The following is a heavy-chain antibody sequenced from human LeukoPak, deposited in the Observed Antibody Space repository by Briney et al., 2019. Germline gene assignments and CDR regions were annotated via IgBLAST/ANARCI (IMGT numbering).Heavy chain of an antibody. CDR1: GFTFSSHA. V-gene: IGHV3-23*01. Sequence: PGGSLRLSCAASGFTFSSHAMSWVRQAPGKGLEWVSVISGSGGSTYYADSVKGRFTISRDNSKNTLYLQMDSLRAEDTAGYYCAKKMSGYYSFDYWGQGTLVTVSS. CDR2: ISGSGGST. D-gene: IGHD3-3*01. J-gene: IGHJ4*02. CDR3: AKKMSGYYSFDY.